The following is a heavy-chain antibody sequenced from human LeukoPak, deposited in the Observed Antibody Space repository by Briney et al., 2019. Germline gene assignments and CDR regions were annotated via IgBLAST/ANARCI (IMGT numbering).Heavy chain of an antibody. D-gene: IGHD2-15*01. CDR3: AKVRPRYCSGGSCYPPSYYGMDV. CDR2: ISGSGGST. CDR1: GFTFSSYA. J-gene: IGHJ6*02. V-gene: IGHV3-23*01. Sequence: SGGSLRLSCAASGFTFSSYAMSWVRQAPGKGLEWVSAISGSGGSTYYADSVKGRFTISRDNSKNTLYLQMNSLRAEDTAVYYCAKVRPRYCSGGSCYPPSYYGMDVWGQGTTATVSS.